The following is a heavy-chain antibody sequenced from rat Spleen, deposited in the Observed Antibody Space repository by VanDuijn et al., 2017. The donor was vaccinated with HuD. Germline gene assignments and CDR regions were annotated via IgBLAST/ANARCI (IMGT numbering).Heavy chain of an antibody. V-gene: IGHV3-1*01. CDR2: ISYSGST. Sequence: EVQLQESGPGLVKPSQSLSLTCSVTFYSITSSYRWSWVRKFPGNKLEWIGHISYSGSTSYNPSLKSRISISRDTSKNHFFLQLNSVTTEDTATYYCARYSLNYGGYTLFDYWGQGVMVTVSS. CDR3: ARYSLNYGGYTLFDY. CDR1: FYSITSSY. J-gene: IGHJ2*01. D-gene: IGHD1-11*01.